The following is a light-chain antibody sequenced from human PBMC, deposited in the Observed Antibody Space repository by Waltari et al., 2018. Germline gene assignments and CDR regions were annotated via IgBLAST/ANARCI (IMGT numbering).Light chain of an antibody. CDR3: MQGTHWPPYT. J-gene: IGKJ2*01. Sequence: DVEMTQSPLSLPVTLGQPASISCRCSQSLVHSDGNTYLQWFQQRPCQSPRRLIYKVSTRDSGVPDRFSGSGSGTDFTLKISRVEAEDVGVYYCMQGTHWPPYTFGQGTKLEIK. CDR2: KVS. V-gene: IGKV2-30*02. CDR1: QSLVHSDGNTY.